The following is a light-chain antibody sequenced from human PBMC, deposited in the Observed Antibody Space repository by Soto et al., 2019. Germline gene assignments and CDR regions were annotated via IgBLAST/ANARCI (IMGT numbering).Light chain of an antibody. CDR1: QGISSY. CDR3: QQLNNYPRT. Sequence: DIQLTQSPSFLSASVGDTVTITCRASQGISSYLAWYQQKPGKAPKLLISTASTLQSGFPSRFSGSVSGTEFTLTISSLQPEDFATYYCQQLNNYPRTFGQGTKVEIK. V-gene: IGKV1-9*01. CDR2: TAS. J-gene: IGKJ1*01.